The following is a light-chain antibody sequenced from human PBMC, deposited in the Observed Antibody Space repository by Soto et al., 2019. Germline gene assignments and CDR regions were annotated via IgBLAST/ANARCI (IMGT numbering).Light chain of an antibody. V-gene: IGKV2-28*01. CDR1: RSLLQSNGYSY. Sequence: DIVMTQSPLSLPVTPGEPASISCRPSRSLLQSNGYSYLDWYLQKPGQAPQLLIYLGSNRSSGVPDRFSGSGSGTDFTLKISRVEAEDVGVYYCMQALQTPLTFGGGTKVDI. J-gene: IGKJ4*01. CDR2: LGS. CDR3: MQALQTPLT.